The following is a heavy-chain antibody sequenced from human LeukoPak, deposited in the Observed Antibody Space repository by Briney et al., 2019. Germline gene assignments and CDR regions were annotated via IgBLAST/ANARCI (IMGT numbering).Heavy chain of an antibody. CDR2: ISAYTGNT. CDR1: DYAFIDFA. D-gene: IGHD1-26*01. V-gene: IGHV1-18*01. Sequence: GASVKVSCKASDYAFIDFAISWVRQAPGQGLEWMGWISAYTGNTNYAQTLQGRVTMTTDTSTATAYMELGSLRSDDTAIYYCARGERAWPLDYWGQGTLVTVSS. CDR3: ARGERAWPLDY. J-gene: IGHJ4*02.